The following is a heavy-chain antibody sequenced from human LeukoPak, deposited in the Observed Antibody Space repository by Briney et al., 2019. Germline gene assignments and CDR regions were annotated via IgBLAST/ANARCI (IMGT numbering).Heavy chain of an antibody. Sequence: SETLSLTCTVSGGSISSSSYYWGWIRQPPGKGLEWIGSIYYSGSTYYNPSLKSRVTISVDTSKNQFSLKLSSVTAADTAVYYCARGRVVPAAHYYYYGMDVWGQGTTVTVSS. D-gene: IGHD2-2*01. CDR1: GGSISSSSYY. J-gene: IGHJ6*02. CDR2: IYYSGST. CDR3: ARGRVVPAAHYYYYGMDV. V-gene: IGHV4-39*01.